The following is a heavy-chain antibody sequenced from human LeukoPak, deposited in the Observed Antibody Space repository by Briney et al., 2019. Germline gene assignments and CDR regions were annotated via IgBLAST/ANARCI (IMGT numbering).Heavy chain of an antibody. J-gene: IGHJ6*02. Sequence: SETLSLTCTVSGGSISSYYWSWIRQPPGKGLEWIGYIYYSGSTNYNPSLKSRVTISVDTSKNQFSLKLSSVTAADTAVYYCARDLIDYYYGMDVWGQGTTVSVSS. CDR2: IYYSGST. D-gene: IGHD3-22*01. V-gene: IGHV4-59*01. CDR3: ARDLIDYYYGMDV. CDR1: GGSISSYY.